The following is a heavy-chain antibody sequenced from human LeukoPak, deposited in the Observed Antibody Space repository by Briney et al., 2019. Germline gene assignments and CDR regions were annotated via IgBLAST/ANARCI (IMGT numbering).Heavy chain of an antibody. J-gene: IGHJ4*02. CDR2: ISGSGGST. CDR3: ARGGGYDWGAFDY. CDR1: GFTFSSYA. Sequence: PGGSLRLSCAASGFTFSSYAMSWVRQAPGKGLEWVSAISGSGGSTYYADSVKGRFTISRDNSKNTLYLQMNSLRAEDTAVYYCARGGGYDWGAFDYWGQGTLVTVSS. V-gene: IGHV3-23*01. D-gene: IGHD5-12*01.